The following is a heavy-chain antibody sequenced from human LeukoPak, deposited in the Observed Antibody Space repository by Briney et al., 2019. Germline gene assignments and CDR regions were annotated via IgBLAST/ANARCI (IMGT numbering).Heavy chain of an antibody. CDR3: AHRGRQITFFGVINSGNWFGP. Sequence: SGPTLVKPTQTLTLTCTFSGFSLYTRGVGVGWIRQSPGKALEWPALISWNDDKLYSPSLKSRLTITKDASKNQVVLTMTNVDPVDTATYYCAHRGRQITFFGVINSGNWFGPWGQGTLVTVSS. J-gene: IGHJ5*02. V-gene: IGHV2-5*01. CDR2: ISWNDDK. CDR1: GFSLYTRGVG. D-gene: IGHD3-3*01.